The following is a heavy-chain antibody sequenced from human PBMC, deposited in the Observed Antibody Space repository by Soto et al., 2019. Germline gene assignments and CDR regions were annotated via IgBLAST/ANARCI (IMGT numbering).Heavy chain of an antibody. J-gene: IGHJ6*02. CDR2: IKSKTDGGTT. CDR3: TTALTPRDLSARPRYYYYYGMDV. V-gene: IGHV3-15*01. CDR1: GFTFSNAW. D-gene: IGHD2-8*01. Sequence: PGGSLRLSCAASGFTFSNAWMSWVRQAPGKGLEWVGRIKSKTDGGTTDYAAPVKGRFTISRDDSKNTLYLQMNSLKTEDTAVYYCTTALTPRDLSARPRYYYYYGMDVWGQGTTVTVSS.